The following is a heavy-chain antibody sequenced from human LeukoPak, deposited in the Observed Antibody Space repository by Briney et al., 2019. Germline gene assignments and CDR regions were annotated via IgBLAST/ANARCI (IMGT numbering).Heavy chain of an antibody. Sequence: SVKVSCKASGGTFSSHAISWVRQAPGQGLEWMGGIIPIFGTANYAQKFQGRVTITADESTSTAYMELSSLRSEDTAVYYCARVQWLAPQYYFDYWGQGTLVTVSS. J-gene: IGHJ4*02. CDR2: IIPIFGTA. CDR3: ARVQWLAPQYYFDY. CDR1: GGTFSSHA. D-gene: IGHD6-19*01. V-gene: IGHV1-69*13.